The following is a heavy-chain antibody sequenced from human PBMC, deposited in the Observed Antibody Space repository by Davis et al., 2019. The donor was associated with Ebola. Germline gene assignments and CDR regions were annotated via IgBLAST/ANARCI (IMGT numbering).Heavy chain of an antibody. V-gene: IGHV4-34*01. CDR3: ARKRGRYCSSNSCHKELIYWYFDL. J-gene: IGHJ2*01. D-gene: IGHD2-2*02. CDR1: GGSFSGYY. CDR2: INHSGTT. Sequence: SETLSLTCAVYGGSFSGYYWNWIRQPPGKGLEWIGEINHSGTTNYNPSLKSRVTISVDTSKNQFSLKLSSVTAADTAVYYCARKRGRYCSSNSCHKELIYWYFDLWGRGTLVTVSS.